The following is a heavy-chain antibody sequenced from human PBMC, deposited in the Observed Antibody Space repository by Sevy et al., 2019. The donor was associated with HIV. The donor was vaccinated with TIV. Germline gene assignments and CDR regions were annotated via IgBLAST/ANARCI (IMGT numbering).Heavy chain of an antibody. D-gene: IGHD3-16*01. Sequence: GGSLRLSYAASGFTFSSYWMHWVRQAPGKGLVWVSRINSDGSSTSYADSVKGRFTISRDNAKNTLYLQMNSLRAEDTAVYYCARGAIWGYYYYGMDVWGQGTTVTVSS. J-gene: IGHJ6*02. CDR3: ARGAIWGYYYYGMDV. CDR1: GFTFSSYW. CDR2: INSDGSST. V-gene: IGHV3-74*01.